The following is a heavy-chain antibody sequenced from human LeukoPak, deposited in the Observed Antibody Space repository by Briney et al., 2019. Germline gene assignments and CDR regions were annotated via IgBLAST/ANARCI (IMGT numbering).Heavy chain of an antibody. CDR3: ARDSPGSYWIPEY. CDR1: GFSFSGYW. D-gene: IGHD3-10*01. Sequence: GGSLRLSCAASGFSFSGYWMTWVRQAPGKGLEWVANIQPDGSEKYYVDSVKGRFTISRDNAKNSLFLQMNSLRAEDTGVYYCARDSPGSYWIPEYWGQGILVTVSS. CDR2: IQPDGSEK. V-gene: IGHV3-7*01. J-gene: IGHJ4*02.